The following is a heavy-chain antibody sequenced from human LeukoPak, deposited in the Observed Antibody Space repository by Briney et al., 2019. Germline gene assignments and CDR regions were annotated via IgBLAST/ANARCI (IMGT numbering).Heavy chain of an antibody. J-gene: IGHJ3*02. CDR2: IYSSGST. V-gene: IGHV4-59*08. CDR3: ARRYSGYGNAFDI. D-gene: IGHD5-12*01. Sequence: SETLSLTCTVSGGSISSYYWSWIRQPPGKGLEWIGYIYSSGSTNYSPSLKSRVTISVDTSKNQFSLKLYTVTAADTAVYYCARRYSGYGNAFDIWGQGTMVTVSS. CDR1: GGSISSYY.